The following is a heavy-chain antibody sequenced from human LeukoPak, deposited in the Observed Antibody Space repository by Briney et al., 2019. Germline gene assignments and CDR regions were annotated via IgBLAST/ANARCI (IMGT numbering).Heavy chain of an antibody. J-gene: IGHJ4*02. D-gene: IGHD2-2*01. Sequence: SETLSLTCAVYGGSFSGYYWSWIRQPPGKGLEWIGEINHSGSTNYNPSLKSRVTISVDTSKNQFSLKLSSVTAADTAVYYCARGLGYCSSTSYYYDYWGQGTLVTVSS. CDR2: INHSGST. CDR1: GGSFSGYY. V-gene: IGHV4-34*01. CDR3: ARGLGYCSSTSYYYDY.